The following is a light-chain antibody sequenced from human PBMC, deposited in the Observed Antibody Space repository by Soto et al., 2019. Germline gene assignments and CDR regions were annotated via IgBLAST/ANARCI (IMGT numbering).Light chain of an antibody. V-gene: IGLV2-14*01. Sequence: QSALAQPASVSGSPGQSIAISCTGTSSYIGAYNYVSWYQQHPGKAPKLMTHEVTNRPSGVSDRFSGSKPGNTASLTISGLQADDEADYYCSSHTTHNTRVFGTGTKVTVL. CDR1: SSYIGAYNY. CDR2: EVT. J-gene: IGLJ1*01. CDR3: SSHTTHNTRV.